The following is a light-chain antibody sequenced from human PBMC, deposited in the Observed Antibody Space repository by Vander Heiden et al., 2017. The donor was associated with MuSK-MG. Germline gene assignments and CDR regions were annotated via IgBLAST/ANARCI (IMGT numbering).Light chain of an antibody. CDR3: QQYGSSPPVT. J-gene: IGKJ4*01. CDR1: QSVSSSY. Sequence: EIVFTQSPGTLSLSPGERATLSCSATQSVSSSYLAWYKQKPGQAPRLPIYGAASRATGIPDRFSGSGGGTEFTLTISRREPEDFAVYYWQQYGSSPPVTFGGGTKVEIK. CDR2: GAA. V-gene: IGKV3-20*01.